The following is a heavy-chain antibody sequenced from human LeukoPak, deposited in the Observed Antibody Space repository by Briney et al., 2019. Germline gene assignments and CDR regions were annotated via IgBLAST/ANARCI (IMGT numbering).Heavy chain of an antibody. CDR3: ARWGSYAFDF. J-gene: IGHJ4*02. V-gene: IGHV4-59*08. CDR2: IYYSGST. D-gene: IGHD3-16*01. CDR1: GGSISSYY. Sequence: SQTLSLTCTVSGGSISSYYWSWIRQPPGKGLEWIGHIYYSGSTNYNPSLKSRVTIYVDTSKIHLSLKLNSVTAADTAVYYCARWGSYAFDFWGQGTLVTVSS.